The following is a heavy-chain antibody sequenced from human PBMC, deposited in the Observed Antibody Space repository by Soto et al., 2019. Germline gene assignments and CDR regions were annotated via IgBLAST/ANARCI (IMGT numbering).Heavy chain of an antibody. Sequence: PSETLSLTCTVSGGSISSSSYYWGWIRQPPGKGLEWIGSIYYSGSTYYNPSLKSRVTISVDTSKNQFSLKLSSVTAADTAVYYCARHGLIAVARLLDVWGKGTKVTVSS. V-gene: IGHV4-39*01. CDR1: GGSISSSSYY. CDR3: ARHGLIAVARLLDV. D-gene: IGHD6-19*01. CDR2: IYYSGST. J-gene: IGHJ6*04.